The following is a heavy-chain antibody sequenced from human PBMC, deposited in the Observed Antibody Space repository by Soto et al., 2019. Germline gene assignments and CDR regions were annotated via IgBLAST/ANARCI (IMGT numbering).Heavy chain of an antibody. Sequence: EVQLLESGGGLVQPGGSLRLSCTASGFTFSSYAMSWVRQAPGKGLEWVSAISGSGGSTYYADSVKGRFTISRDNSKNTLYLQMNSLRAEDTAVYYCANSWCDILTGYSPTFDYWGQGTLVTVSS. CDR1: GFTFSSYA. J-gene: IGHJ4*02. CDR2: ISGSGGST. D-gene: IGHD3-9*01. V-gene: IGHV3-23*01. CDR3: ANSWCDILTGYSPTFDY.